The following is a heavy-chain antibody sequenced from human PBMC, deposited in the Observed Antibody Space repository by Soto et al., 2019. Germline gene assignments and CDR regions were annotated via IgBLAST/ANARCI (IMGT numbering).Heavy chain of an antibody. CDR2: IYYTGST. V-gene: IGHV4-39*01. CDR3: ARHVKLGIFYDYYGMDV. Sequence: PSETLSLTCTVSGGSISSSSFYGGWIRQPPGKGLEWIGNIYYTGSTYYNPSLKSRVTMSVDTSKNQFSLKLTSVTAADAAVYYCARHVKLGIFYDYYGMDVWGQGTTVTVSS. CDR1: GGSISSSSFY. D-gene: IGHD7-27*01. J-gene: IGHJ6*02.